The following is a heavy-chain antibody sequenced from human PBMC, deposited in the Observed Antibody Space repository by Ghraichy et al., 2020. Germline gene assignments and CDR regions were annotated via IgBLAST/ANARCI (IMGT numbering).Heavy chain of an antibody. CDR3: AREYYDILTGYYKLFDY. CDR1: GYTFTSYA. J-gene: IGHJ4*02. D-gene: IGHD3-9*01. Sequence: VKVSCKASGYTFTSYAMHWVRQAPGQRLEWMGWINAGNGNTKYSQKFQGRVTITRDTSASTAYMELSSLRSEDTAVYYCAREYYDILTGYYKLFDYWGQGTLVTVSS. V-gene: IGHV1-3*01. CDR2: INAGNGNT.